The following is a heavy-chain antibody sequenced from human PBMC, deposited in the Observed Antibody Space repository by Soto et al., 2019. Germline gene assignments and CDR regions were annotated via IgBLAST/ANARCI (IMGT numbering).Heavy chain of an antibody. Sequence: QVQLQESGPGLVKPSQTLSLTCTVSGGSISSGGYYWSWIRQHPGKGLEWIGYIYYSGSTYYNPSITSRVTISVDTSQNQFSLKLSSVTAAGTAVYYCARDSGGLDSRLWFGDTHGMDVWGQGTTVTVSS. CDR1: GGSISSGGYY. D-gene: IGHD3-10*01. J-gene: IGHJ6*02. CDR3: ARDSGGLDSRLWFGDTHGMDV. V-gene: IGHV4-31*03. CDR2: IYYSGST.